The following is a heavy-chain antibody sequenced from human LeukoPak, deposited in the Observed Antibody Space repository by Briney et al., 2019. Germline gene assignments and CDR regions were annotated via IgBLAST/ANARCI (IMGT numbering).Heavy chain of an antibody. CDR1: DTVNHYH. J-gene: IGHJ4*02. V-gene: IGHV4-4*07. CDR2: IHTTSGNT. CDR3: ARELRNIGEYYFDY. Sequence: SETLSLTCSVDTVNHYHWNWVRQSAGTGLEWIGRIHTTSGNTFANPSLWGRVTVSIDTTKNEFLLQLTSMTAADTAVYHCARELRNIGEYYFDYWGQGVPVTVSS. D-gene: IGHD1-14*01.